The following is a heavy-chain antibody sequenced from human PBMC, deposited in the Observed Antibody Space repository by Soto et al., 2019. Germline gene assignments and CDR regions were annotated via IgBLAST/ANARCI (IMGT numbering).Heavy chain of an antibody. Sequence: SETLSLTCTVSGGSISSYYWSWIRQPPGKGLEWIGYIYYSGSTNYNPSLKSRVTISVDTSKNQFSLKLSSVTAADTAVYYCVRARADYYDSSGPIGPTFDYWGQGTLVTVSS. CDR3: VRARADYYDSSGPIGPTFDY. CDR1: GGSISSYY. CDR2: IYYSGST. D-gene: IGHD3-22*01. J-gene: IGHJ4*02. V-gene: IGHV4-59*01.